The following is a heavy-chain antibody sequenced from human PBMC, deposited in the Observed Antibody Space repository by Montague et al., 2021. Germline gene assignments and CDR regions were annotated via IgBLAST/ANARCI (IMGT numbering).Heavy chain of an antibody. Sequence: SLRLSCAASGFTFSSYWMSWVRRAPGKGLEWVANIGDDGVETYYVDSVKGRFTVSRDNAKSSLYLQMNSLRAEDTAVYYCGVSPRRGGMDVWGKGTTVTVSS. CDR2: IGDDGVET. J-gene: IGHJ6*03. V-gene: IGHV3-7*01. CDR3: GVSPRRGGMDV. CDR1: GFTFSSYW.